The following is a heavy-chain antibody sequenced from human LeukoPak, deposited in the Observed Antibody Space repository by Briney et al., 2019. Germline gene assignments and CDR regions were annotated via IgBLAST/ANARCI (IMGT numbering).Heavy chain of an antibody. D-gene: IGHD3-22*01. CDR3: ARQTYYYDSSGYYYGDYFDY. CDR1: GGSISSGGYY. V-gene: IGHV4-31*03. J-gene: IGHJ4*02. CDR2: IYYSGST. Sequence: SQTLSLTCTVSGGSISSGGYYWSWIRQHPGKGLEWIGYIYYSGSTYYNPSLKSRVTISVDTSKNQFSLRLSSVTAADTAVYYCARQTYYYDSSGYYYGDYFDYWGQGTLVTASS.